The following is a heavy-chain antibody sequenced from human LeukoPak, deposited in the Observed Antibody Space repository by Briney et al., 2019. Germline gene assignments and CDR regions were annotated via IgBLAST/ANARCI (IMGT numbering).Heavy chain of an antibody. V-gene: IGHV3-23*01. CDR2: ISDSGNT. CDR3: ARDEGIYYDSSGYPFDY. J-gene: IGHJ4*02. CDR1: GFTLSSYA. Sequence: GGSLRLSCAASGFTLSSYAMSWVRQAPGKGLEWVSAISDSGNTYHADSVKGRFTISRDSSKNTLFLQMNRLRPEDTAVYYCARDEGIYYDSSGYPFDYWGQGTLVTVSS. D-gene: IGHD3-22*01.